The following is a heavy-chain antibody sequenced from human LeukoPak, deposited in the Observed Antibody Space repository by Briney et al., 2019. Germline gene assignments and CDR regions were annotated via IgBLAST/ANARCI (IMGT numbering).Heavy chain of an antibody. CDR3: AKESGKFDY. Sequence: PGGSVRLSCVASGLPIADFAMHWVRQAPGKGLEWVSLISGDGVSTFYADSVKGRFSISRDNSKNSLYLEMTSLRTEDVAMYYCAKESGKFDYWGQGTVVAVSS. CDR1: GLPIADFA. J-gene: IGHJ4*02. V-gene: IGHV3-43*02. CDR2: ISGDGVST.